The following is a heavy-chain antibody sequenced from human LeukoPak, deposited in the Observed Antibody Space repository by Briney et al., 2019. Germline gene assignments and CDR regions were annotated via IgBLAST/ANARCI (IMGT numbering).Heavy chain of an antibody. CDR2: ISSSGGNT. V-gene: IGHV3-23*01. CDR3: AKDRPTWPIDY. J-gene: IGHJ4*02. CDR1: GFTFSSYS. D-gene: IGHD5-12*01. Sequence: HPGGSLRLSCAASGFTFSSYSMSWVRQAPGKGLEWVSAISSSGGNTYYADSVKGWFTISRDNSKSTLYLQMNSLRAEDTAVYYCAKDRPTWPIDYWGQGTLVTVSS.